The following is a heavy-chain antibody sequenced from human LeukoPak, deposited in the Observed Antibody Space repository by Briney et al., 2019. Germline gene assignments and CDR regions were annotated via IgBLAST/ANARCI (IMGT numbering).Heavy chain of an antibody. V-gene: IGHV4-59*01. CDR2: IYYSGST. J-gene: IGHJ6*02. Sequence: SETLSLTCTISGGSISSYYWSWIRQPPGKGLEWIGYIYYSGSTNYNPSLKSRVTISVDTSKNQFSLKLSSVTAADTAVYYCARDRVIDSSGSCLYYGMDVWGQGTTVTVSS. CDR3: ARDRVIDSSGSCLYYGMDV. CDR1: GGSISSYY. D-gene: IGHD3-22*01.